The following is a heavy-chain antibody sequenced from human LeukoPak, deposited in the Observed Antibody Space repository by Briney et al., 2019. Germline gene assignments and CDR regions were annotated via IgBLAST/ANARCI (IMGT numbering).Heavy chain of an antibody. CDR3: AKSSIVRYFDY. Sequence: GGSLRLSCAASGFTFSSYSMNWVRQAPGKGLEWVSYIGSSGTTISYADSVKGRFTISRDNAKNSLYLQMNSLRAEDTAVYYCAKSSIVRYFDYWGQGTLVTVSS. V-gene: IGHV3-48*04. D-gene: IGHD2-21*01. J-gene: IGHJ4*02. CDR2: IGSSGTTI. CDR1: GFTFSSYS.